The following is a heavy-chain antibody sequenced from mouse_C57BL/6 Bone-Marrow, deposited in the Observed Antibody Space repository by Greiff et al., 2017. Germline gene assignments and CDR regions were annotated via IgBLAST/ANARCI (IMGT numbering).Heavy chain of an antibody. CDR1: GYSITSGYY. D-gene: IGHD1-1*01. V-gene: IGHV3-6*01. J-gene: IGHJ4*01. CDR3: ARGHYYGSSSDAMDY. CDR2: ISYDGSN. Sequence: VQLQESGPGLVKPSQSLSLTCSVTGYSITSGYYWNWIRQFPGNKLEWMGYISYDGSNNYNPSLKNRISITRDTSKNQFFLKLNSVTTEDTATYYCARGHYYGSSSDAMDYWGQGTSVTVSS.